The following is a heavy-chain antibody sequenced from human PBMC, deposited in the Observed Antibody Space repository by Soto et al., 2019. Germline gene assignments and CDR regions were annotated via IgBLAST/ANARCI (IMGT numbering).Heavy chain of an antibody. Sequence: SVKVSCKASGGTFSSYAISWVRQAPGQGLEWMGGIIPIFGTANYAQKFQGRVTITADESTSTAYMELSSLRSEDTAVYYCARGWYSGSYYEKFDYWGQGPLVTVSS. D-gene: IGHD1-26*01. J-gene: IGHJ4*02. CDR3: ARGWYSGSYYEKFDY. CDR2: IIPIFGTA. V-gene: IGHV1-69*13. CDR1: GGTFSSYA.